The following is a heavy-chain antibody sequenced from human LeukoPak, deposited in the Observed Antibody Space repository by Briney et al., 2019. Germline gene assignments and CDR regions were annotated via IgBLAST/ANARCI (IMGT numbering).Heavy chain of an antibody. CDR3: ARFQSSGYYYFDS. CDR1: DGSISSRAYY. J-gene: IGHJ4*02. V-gene: IGHV4-31*03. CDR2: IYYSGRT. Sequence: SETLSLTCTVSDGSISSRAYYWTWIRQHPGQGLEWIAYIYYSGRTFYNPSLKSRLTISVDTSKNQFSLKLSSVTAADTAMYYCARFQSSGYYYFDSWGQGTLVTVSS. D-gene: IGHD3-22*01.